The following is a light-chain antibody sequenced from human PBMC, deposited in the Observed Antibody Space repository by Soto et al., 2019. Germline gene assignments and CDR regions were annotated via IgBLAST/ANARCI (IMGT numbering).Light chain of an antibody. Sequence: DFVITQSPVSLPFTPGEPAPISSRPGQGFQHIIGYTYWDWYLQKPGQSPQVLIYLGSTRASGVPDRFSGSGSGTYFTLKISRVEAEDVGIYYCMQALQTPLTFGGGTKVEIK. CDR3: MQALQTPLT. J-gene: IGKJ4*01. CDR1: QGFQHIIGYTY. V-gene: IGKV2-28*01. CDR2: LGS.